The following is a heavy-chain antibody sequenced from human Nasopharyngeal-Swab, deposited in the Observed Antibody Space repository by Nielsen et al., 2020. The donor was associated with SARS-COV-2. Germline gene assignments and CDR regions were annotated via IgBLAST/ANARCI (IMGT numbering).Heavy chain of an antibody. V-gene: IGHV1-2*06. Sequence: ASVKVSCKASGYTFTSYDINWVRQATGQGLEWMGRINPNSGGTNYAQKFQGRVTMTRDTSISTAYMELSRLRSDDTAVYYWARDRRVVAATRGGLDWFDPWGQGTLVTVSS. J-gene: IGHJ5*02. CDR2: INPNSGGT. D-gene: IGHD2-15*01. CDR3: ARDRRVVAATRGGLDWFDP. CDR1: GYTFTSYD.